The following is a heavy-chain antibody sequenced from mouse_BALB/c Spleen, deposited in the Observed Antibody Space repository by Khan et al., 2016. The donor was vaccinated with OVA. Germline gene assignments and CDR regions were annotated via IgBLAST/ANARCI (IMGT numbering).Heavy chain of an antibody. D-gene: IGHD1-1*01. CDR1: GFTFSTYG. CDR3: ARLAYYYNSEGFAY. CDR2: ISSGGHYT. J-gene: IGHJ3*01. Sequence: EVELVESGGDLVKPGGSLKLSCVASGFTFSTYGMSWVRQTPDMRLEWVATISSGGHYTYYPDSVKGRFTISRDNAKNTLYLQMSSLESEDTAIYYCARLAYYYNSEGFAYWGQGTLVTVSA. V-gene: IGHV5-6*01.